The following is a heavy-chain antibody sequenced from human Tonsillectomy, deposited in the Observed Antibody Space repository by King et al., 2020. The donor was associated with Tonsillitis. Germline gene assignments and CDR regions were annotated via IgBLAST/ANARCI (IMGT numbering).Heavy chain of an antibody. J-gene: IGHJ6*03. CDR3: ASFEDSSGYYYSYYYMDV. Sequence: VQLVESGGGLVQPGGSLRLSCAASGFTFSSYEMNWVRRAPGKGLEWVSSISSCGSTIYYADSVQGRVTISRDNAKNSLYLQMNSLRAEDTAVYYCASFEDSSGYYYSYYYMDVWGKGTTVTVSS. V-gene: IGHV3-48*03. CDR1: GFTFSSYE. CDR2: ISSCGSTI. D-gene: IGHD3-22*01.